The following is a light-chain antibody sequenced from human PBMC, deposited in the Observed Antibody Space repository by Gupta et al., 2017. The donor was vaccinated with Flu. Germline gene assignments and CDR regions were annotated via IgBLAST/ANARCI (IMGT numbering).Light chain of an antibody. CDR3: QAWDSSSVV. CDR1: KLGDKY. V-gene: IGLV3-1*01. CDR2: QDS. J-gene: IGLJ2*01. Sequence: SPGQTASITCSGDKLGDKYACWYQQKPGQSPVLVIYQDSKRPSGIPERFSGSNSGNTATLTISGTQAMDEADYYCQAWDSSSVVFGGGTKLTVL.